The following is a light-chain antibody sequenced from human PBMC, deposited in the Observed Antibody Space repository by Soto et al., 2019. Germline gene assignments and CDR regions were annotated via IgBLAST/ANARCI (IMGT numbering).Light chain of an antibody. V-gene: IGKV1-5*01. J-gene: IGKJ1*01. CDR2: DGF. Sequence: DIQMTQSPSTLSASVGDRVTINCRASQSISRWLAWYQQKPGKAPNLLIHDGFSLESGVPSRFSGSGSGTEFTLTITSLQPDDFATYYCQQYHTSWTFGQGTKVDIK. CDR3: QQYHTSWT. CDR1: QSISRW.